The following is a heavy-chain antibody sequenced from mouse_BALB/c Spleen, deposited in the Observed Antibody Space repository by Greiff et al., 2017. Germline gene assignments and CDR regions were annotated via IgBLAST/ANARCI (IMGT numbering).Heavy chain of an antibody. CDR1: GFTFSSFG. V-gene: IGHV5-17*02. CDR2: ISSGSSTI. J-gene: IGHJ4*01. CDR3: ARERDSSGYVDAMDY. D-gene: IGHD3-2*01. Sequence: EVKVVESGGGLVQPGGSRKLSCAASGFTFSSFGMHWVRQAPEKGLEWVAYISSGSSTIYYADTVKGRFTISRDNPKNTLFLQMTSLRSEDTAMYYCARERDSSGYVDAMDYWGQGTSVTVSS.